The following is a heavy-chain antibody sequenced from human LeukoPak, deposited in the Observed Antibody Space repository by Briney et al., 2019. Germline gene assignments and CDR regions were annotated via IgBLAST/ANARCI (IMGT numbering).Heavy chain of an antibody. CDR3: AKPRDSIVGTTTPTRLATLDI. Sequence: GGSLRLSCAASGFTFSSNAMSWVRQAPGKGLEWVSAISTGGGSTYYADSVKGRFTISRDDPNNTLYLQMNNLRAEDTAVYYCAKPRDSIVGTTTPTRLATLDIWGQGTMVTVSS. D-gene: IGHD1-26*01. J-gene: IGHJ3*02. V-gene: IGHV3-23*01. CDR1: GFTFSSNA. CDR2: ISTGGGST.